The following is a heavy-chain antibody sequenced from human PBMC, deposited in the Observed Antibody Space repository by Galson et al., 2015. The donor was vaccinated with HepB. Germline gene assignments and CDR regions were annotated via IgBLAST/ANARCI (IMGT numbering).Heavy chain of an antibody. CDR3: TRRALTMVRGVYYYYYMDV. CDR1: GFTFRYYV. D-gene: IGHD3-10*01. V-gene: IGHV3-21*01. J-gene: IGHJ6*03. Sequence: CAASGFTFRYYVMHWARQAPGKGLEWLSSITSSSSDKYYADSVKGRFTISRDNAENSLYLQMNSLRAEDTAVYYCTRRALTMVRGVYYYYYMDVWGKGTTVTVSS. CDR2: ITSSSSDK.